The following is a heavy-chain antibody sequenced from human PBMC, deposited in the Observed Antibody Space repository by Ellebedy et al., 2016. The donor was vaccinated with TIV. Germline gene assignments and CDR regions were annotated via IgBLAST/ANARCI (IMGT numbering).Heavy chain of an antibody. Sequence: MPSETLSLTCAVSGHSISSGGYSWSWIRQPPGKGLEWIGYIYNSGTTFYNPSLKSRVTLSVDTSKNQFSLVLSSVVAADTAMYYCASALQSLDLVDYFGSWGQGTLVTVSS. CDR2: IYNSGTT. J-gene: IGHJ4*02. CDR3: ASALQSLDLVDYFGS. CDR1: GHSISSGGYS. V-gene: IGHV4-30-2*01. D-gene: IGHD6-19*01.